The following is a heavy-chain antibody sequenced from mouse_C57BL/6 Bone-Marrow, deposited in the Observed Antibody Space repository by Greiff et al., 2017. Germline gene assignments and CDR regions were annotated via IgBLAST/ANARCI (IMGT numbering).Heavy chain of an antibody. V-gene: IGHV1-59*01. CDR2: IDPSDSYT. J-gene: IGHJ3*01. Sequence: QVQLKQSGAELVRPGTSVKLSCKASGYTFTSYWMHWVKQRPGQGLEWIGVIDPSDSYTNYNQKFKGKATLTVDTSSSTAYMQLSSLTSEDSAVYYCATYYSNYLFAYWGQGTLVTVSA. D-gene: IGHD2-5*01. CDR1: GYTFTSYW. CDR3: ATYYSNYLFAY.